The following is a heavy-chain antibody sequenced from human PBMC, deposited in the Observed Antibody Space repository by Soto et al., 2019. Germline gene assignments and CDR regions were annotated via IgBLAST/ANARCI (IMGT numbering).Heavy chain of an antibody. CDR2: ISSSSGYI. J-gene: IGHJ4*02. CDR1: GFTFSSYS. Sequence: GGSLRLSCAASGFTFSSYSMNWVRQAPGKGLEWVSSISSSSGYIYYADSVKGRFTISRDNARNTVYLQMNSLRADDTAVYYCAKDRLAGGFDYWGQGTQVTVSS. D-gene: IGHD3-16*01. V-gene: IGHV3-21*04. CDR3: AKDRLAGGFDY.